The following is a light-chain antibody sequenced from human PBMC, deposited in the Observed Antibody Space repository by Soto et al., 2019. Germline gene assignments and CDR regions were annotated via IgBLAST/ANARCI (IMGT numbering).Light chain of an antibody. V-gene: IGKV3-20*01. Sequence: EIVLTPSPGTLSLSPVDTATLSCRASQSVSNTYLAWYQQKPGQAPRLLIYGASSRATGFPDRFSGSGSGTDFTLTISRLETEDFAVYYCQLYDSSSWTFGQGTKVDIK. CDR2: GAS. CDR3: QLYDSSSWT. CDR1: QSVSNTY. J-gene: IGKJ1*01.